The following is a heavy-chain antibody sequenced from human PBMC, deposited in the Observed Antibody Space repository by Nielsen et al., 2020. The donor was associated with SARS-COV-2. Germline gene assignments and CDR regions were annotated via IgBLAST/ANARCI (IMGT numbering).Heavy chain of an antibody. CDR1: GFTFSNYA. J-gene: IGHJ4*02. D-gene: IGHD6-19*01. CDR2: IWYDGSDK. Sequence: GGSLRLSCAASGFTFSNYAIHWVRQAPGKGLEWVAVIWYDGSDKYYADSVKGRFTVSRDNSKNTVFLQINSLRAEDTAVYYCARDLEAANQWLVTDYWGQGTLVTVSS. V-gene: IGHV3-33*01. CDR3: ARDLEAANQWLVTDY.